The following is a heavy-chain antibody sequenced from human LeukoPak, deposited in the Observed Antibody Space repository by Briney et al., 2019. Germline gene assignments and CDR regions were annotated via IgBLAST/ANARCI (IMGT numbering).Heavy chain of an antibody. CDR2: ISSSGSTI. V-gene: IGHV3-48*03. D-gene: IGHD2-2*01. CDR1: GFTFSSYE. Sequence: PGGSLRLACAASGFTFSSYEMNWVRQAPGKGLEWVSYISSSGSTIYYADSVKGRFTISRDNAKNSLYLQMNSLRAEDTAVYYCASGYRLLHFDYWGQGTLVTVSS. CDR3: ASGYRLLHFDY. J-gene: IGHJ4*02.